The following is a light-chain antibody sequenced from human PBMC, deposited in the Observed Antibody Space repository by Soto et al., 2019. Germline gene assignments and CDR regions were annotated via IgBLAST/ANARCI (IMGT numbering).Light chain of an antibody. V-gene: IGLV4-69*01. CDR2: VYSDGSH. CDR1: SGYSTYA. Sequence: QSVLTQSPSASASLGASVKLTCTLSSGYSTYAIAWHQQQPQKGPRYLMKVYSDGSHIKGDGIPDRFSGSTSGTGAERYLTITSLQSEDEADYYCQTWGTGIQVFGTGTKVTVL. J-gene: IGLJ1*01. CDR3: QTWGTGIQV.